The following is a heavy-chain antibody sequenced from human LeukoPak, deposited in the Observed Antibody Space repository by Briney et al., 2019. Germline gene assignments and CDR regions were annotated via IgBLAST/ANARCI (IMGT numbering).Heavy chain of an antibody. D-gene: IGHD2-15*01. J-gene: IGHJ4*02. CDR2: FSGSGGRI. Sequence: GGSLRLSCVASGFTFTSYAMNWVRQAPGKGLEWVSGFSGSGGRIYYADSVKGRFTISRDNSKNMVYLQMNSLRDEDTAVYFCAKDGRSGGSCFSHFDYWGQGTLVTVSS. V-gene: IGHV3-23*01. CDR3: AKDGRSGGSCFSHFDY. CDR1: GFTFTSYA.